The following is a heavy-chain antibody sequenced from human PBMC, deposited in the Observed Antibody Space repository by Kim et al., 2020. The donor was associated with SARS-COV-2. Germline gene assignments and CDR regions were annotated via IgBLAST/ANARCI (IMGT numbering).Heavy chain of an antibody. D-gene: IGHD6-19*01. Sequence: SIRSSNWWSWVSQPLGKGLEWIGEIDHSGSTNYTSSLKSRLTIEVDKAKNQFSLKLRSVTAADTAVYYCARGVSSAWTLRDYYDPWGQGTLAT. J-gene: IGHJ5*02. CDR1: SIRSSNW. CDR3: ARGVSSAWTLRDYYDP. CDR2: IDHSGST. V-gene: IGHV4-4*02.